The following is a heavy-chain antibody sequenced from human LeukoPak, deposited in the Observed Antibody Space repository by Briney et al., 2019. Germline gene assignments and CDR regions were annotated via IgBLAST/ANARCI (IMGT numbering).Heavy chain of an antibody. J-gene: IGHJ4*02. CDR1: SDSTSSYY. CDR2: IYYSGSS. V-gene: IGHV4-59*01. Sequence: SETLSLTCTVSSDSTSSYYWTWIRQPPGKGLEWIGYIYYSGSSNYNPSLKSRVTISVDTSKKQFSLKLRSVTAADTAVYFCAREVVAMAGSYFDSWGQGTLVTVSS. CDR3: AREVVAMAGSYFDS. D-gene: IGHD6-19*01.